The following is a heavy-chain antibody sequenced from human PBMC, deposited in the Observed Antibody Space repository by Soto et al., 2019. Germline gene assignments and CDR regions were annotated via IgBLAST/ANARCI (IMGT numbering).Heavy chain of an antibody. CDR2: ISSSSSTI. V-gene: IGHV3-48*01. D-gene: IGHD1-1*01. J-gene: IGHJ4*02. CDR3: AGDCSSWNPFDY. Sequence: EVQLVESGGGLLQPGGSLRLSCAASRFTFSTYRMNWFRQAPGQRLEWFTDISSSSSTIYYADSVKGRFTISRNNAKNSLCLQMSCLSAEDKAGYYCAGDCSSWNPFDYWGQGTLVTVSS. CDR1: RFTFSTYR.